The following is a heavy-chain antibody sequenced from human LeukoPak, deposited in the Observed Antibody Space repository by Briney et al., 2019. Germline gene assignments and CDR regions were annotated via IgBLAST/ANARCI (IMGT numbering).Heavy chain of an antibody. CDR3: ARGGGTRVYYFDY. Sequence: GASVKVSCKASGYTITNFGVAWVRQAPGQGLEWMAWISAYNGNPNYAQKFQGRVTMTTDTSTSTAYMELRNLTSDETAVYFCARGGGTRVYYFDYWGQGTLVTVSS. V-gene: IGHV1-18*01. D-gene: IGHD1-1*01. J-gene: IGHJ4*02. CDR2: ISAYNGNP. CDR1: GYTITNFG.